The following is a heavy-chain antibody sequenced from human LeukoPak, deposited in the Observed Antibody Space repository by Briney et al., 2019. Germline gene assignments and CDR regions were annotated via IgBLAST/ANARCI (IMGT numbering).Heavy chain of an antibody. CDR2: IYPGDSDT. CDR3: ARQTLDFWSGYTFDY. Sequence: GESLKISCKGSGYSSTSYWIGWVRQMPGKGLEWMGIIYPGDSDTRYSPSFQGQVTISADKSISTAYLQWSSLKASDTAMYYCARQTLDFWSGYTFDYWGQGTLVTVSS. CDR1: GYSSTSYW. D-gene: IGHD3-3*01. J-gene: IGHJ4*02. V-gene: IGHV5-51*01.